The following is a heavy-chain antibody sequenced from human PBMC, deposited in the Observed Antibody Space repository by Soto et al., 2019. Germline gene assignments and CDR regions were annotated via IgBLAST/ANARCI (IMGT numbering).Heavy chain of an antibody. CDR3: VKDSTVSGVRQGMDY. CDR1: GFIFDDFA. Sequence: GGSLRLSCAASGFIFDDFAMHWVRQAPGKGLGLVAGIIWNSAYIVYGDSVKGRFTVSRDNAKKSLYLQLNSLRPEDSATYYCVKDSTVSGVRQGMDYWGRGTLVTVSS. D-gene: IGHD1-1*01. CDR2: IIWNSAYI. V-gene: IGHV3-9*01. J-gene: IGHJ4*01.